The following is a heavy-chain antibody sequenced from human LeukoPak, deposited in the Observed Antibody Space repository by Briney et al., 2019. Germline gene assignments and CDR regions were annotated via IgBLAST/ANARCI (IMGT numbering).Heavy chain of an antibody. CDR3: ARDMGIAAFDP. D-gene: IGHD6-13*01. CDR2: IYSGTST. V-gene: IGHV3-53*01. CDR1: GLTVSSNY. Sequence: GSLRLSCAASGLTVSSNYMTWVRQAPGKGLEWVSLIYSGTSTYYTDSVKGRFTISTDNSKNTLYLQMNSLRVEDTAVYYCARDMGIAAFDPWGQGTLVTVSS. J-gene: IGHJ5*02.